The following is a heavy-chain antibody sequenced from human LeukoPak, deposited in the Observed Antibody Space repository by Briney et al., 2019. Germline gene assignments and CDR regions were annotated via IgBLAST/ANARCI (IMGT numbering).Heavy chain of an antibody. V-gene: IGHV1-69*13. CDR2: CVPIFGTA. D-gene: IGHD3-3*01. CDR3: ASQRWSGYYGTSDY. CDR1: GGTFSSYS. Sequence: GASVNVSCKASGGTFSSYSISWVREAPGHGLEWMGGCVPIFGTANYAQKFPGILTITADESKSTAYMELSSLRSEDTAVYYCASQRWSGYYGTSDYWGQGPLVTVSS. J-gene: IGHJ4*02.